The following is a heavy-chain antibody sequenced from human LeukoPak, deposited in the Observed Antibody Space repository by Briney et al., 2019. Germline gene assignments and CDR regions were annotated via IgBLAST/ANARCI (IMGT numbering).Heavy chain of an antibody. CDR1: GYTFTSYD. V-gene: IGHV1-8*03. CDR2: MNPNSGNT. CDR3: ARRDRDGYNRELDY. J-gene: IGHJ4*02. Sequence: ASVKVSCKASGYTFTSYDINWVRQATGQGLEWMGWMNPNSGNTGYAQKFQGRVTITRNTSISTAYMELSSLRSEDTAVYYCARRDRDGYNRELDYWGQGTLVTVSS. D-gene: IGHD5-24*01.